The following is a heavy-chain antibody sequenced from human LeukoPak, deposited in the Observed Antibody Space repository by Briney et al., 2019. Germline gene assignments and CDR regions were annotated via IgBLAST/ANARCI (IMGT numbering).Heavy chain of an antibody. V-gene: IGHV3-74*01. J-gene: IGHJ4*02. CDR2: INPGGSST. D-gene: IGHD1-14*01. CDR3: ARSNQADDY. CDR1: GFTFSNYW. Sequence: PGGSLRLSCAASGFTFSNYWMHWVCQVPGKGLVWVSRINPGGSSTTYADSVRGRFTISRDNAKNTLYLQMDSLRAEDTGVYYCARSNQADDYWGQGTLVTVSS.